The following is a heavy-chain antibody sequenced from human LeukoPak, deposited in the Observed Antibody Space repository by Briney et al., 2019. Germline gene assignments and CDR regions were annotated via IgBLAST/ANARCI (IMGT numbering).Heavy chain of an antibody. CDR1: GYSFTSYW. CDR3: ARQMDIVVVPAALNWFDP. J-gene: IGHJ5*02. V-gene: IGHV5-10-1*01. Sequence: GESLKISCKGSGYSFTSYWISWVRQMPGKGLEWMGRIDPSDSYTNYSPSFQGHVTISADKSISTAYVQWSSLKASDTAMYYCARQMDIVVVPAALNWFDPWGQGTLVTVSS. D-gene: IGHD2-2*03. CDR2: IDPSDSYT.